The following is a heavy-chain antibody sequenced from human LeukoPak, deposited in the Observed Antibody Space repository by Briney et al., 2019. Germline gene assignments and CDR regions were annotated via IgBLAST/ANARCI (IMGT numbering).Heavy chain of an antibody. CDR3: ARVIEARHFDY. CDR1: GFSVSSSY. V-gene: IGHV3-66*01. J-gene: IGHJ4*02. Sequence: GGTLRLSCAASGFSVSSSYMSWVRQAPGKGLEWVSLIYSGGSTYYADSVKGRFTISRDNSKNTMFLQMNRLRDEDTAVYYCARVIEARHFDYWGQGTLVTVSS. CDR2: IYSGGST. D-gene: IGHD6-6*01.